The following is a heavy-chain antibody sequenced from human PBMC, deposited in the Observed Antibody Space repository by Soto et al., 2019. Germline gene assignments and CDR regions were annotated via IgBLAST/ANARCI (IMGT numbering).Heavy chain of an antibody. CDR1: GFTFSSSG. CDR3: AKDHTIFGVVIRLGY. J-gene: IGHJ4*02. D-gene: IGHD3-3*01. CDR2: ISYDGSNK. Sequence: PGGSLRLSCAASGFTFSSSGMHWVRQAQGKGLEWVAVISYDGSNKYYADSVKGRFTISRDNSKNTLYLQMNSLRAEDTAVYYCAKDHTIFGVVIRLGYWGQGTLVTVSS. V-gene: IGHV3-30*18.